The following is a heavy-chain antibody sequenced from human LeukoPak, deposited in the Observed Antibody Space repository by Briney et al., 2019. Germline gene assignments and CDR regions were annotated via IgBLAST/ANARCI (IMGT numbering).Heavy chain of an antibody. V-gene: IGHV3-7*01. CDR1: GFTFSNYW. CDR3: ARVVGYYTSGKSPDQIDY. Sequence: GGSLRLSCAASGFTFSNYWMTWVCQAPGKGLEWVANIKEDGSKKYYVDSVKGRFTISRDNAKNSLYLQMNSLRAEDTAVYYCARVVGYYTSGKSPDQIDYWGQGTLVTVSS. D-gene: IGHD3-10*01. J-gene: IGHJ4*02. CDR2: IKEDGSKK.